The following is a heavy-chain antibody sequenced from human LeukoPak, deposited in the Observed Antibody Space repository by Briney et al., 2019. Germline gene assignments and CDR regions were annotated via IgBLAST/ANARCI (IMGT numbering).Heavy chain of an antibody. CDR3: AKAEVPAAMRGAFDI. V-gene: IGHV4-59*08. D-gene: IGHD2-2*01. CDR1: GGSISSYY. CDR2: IYYSGST. J-gene: IGHJ3*02. Sequence: SETLSLTCTVSGGSISSYYWSWIRQPPGKGLEWIGYIYYSGSTNYNPSLKSRVTISVDTSKSQFSLKLSSVTAADTAVYYCAKAEVPAAMRGAFDIWGQGTMVTVSS.